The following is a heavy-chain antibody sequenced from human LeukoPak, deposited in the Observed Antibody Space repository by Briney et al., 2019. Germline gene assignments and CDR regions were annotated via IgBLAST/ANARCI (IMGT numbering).Heavy chain of an antibody. D-gene: IGHD3-22*01. CDR2: INYSGST. J-gene: IGHJ4*02. CDR3: ARGPTYYYDSSGYTLCPFDY. V-gene: IGHV4-34*01. CDR1: GGSFSGYY. Sequence: SETLSLTCAVYGGSFSGYYWSWIRQPPGKGLEWIGEINYSGSTNYNPSLKSRVTISVDTSKNQFSLKLSSVTAADTAVYYCARGPTYYYDSSGYTLCPFDYWGQGTLVTVSS.